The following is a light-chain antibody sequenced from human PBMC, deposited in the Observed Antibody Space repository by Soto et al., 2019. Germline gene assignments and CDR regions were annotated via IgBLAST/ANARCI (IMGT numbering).Light chain of an antibody. CDR1: QSISSG. V-gene: IGKV1-5*01. CDR2: GAS. J-gene: IGKJ1*01. Sequence: DIQMTQSPSTLSASVGDRVTITCRASQSISSGLAWYQLKPGKAPNLLIYGASSLESGVPSRFSGSGSGTEFALTISSLQPDDFATYYCQQYDSYWTFGQGTKVEIK. CDR3: QQYDSYWT.